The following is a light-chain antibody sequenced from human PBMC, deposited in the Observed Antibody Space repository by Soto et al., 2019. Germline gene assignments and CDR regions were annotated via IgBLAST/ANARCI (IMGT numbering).Light chain of an antibody. V-gene: IGKV3-11*01. CDR2: DGS. Sequence: EIGVTQSPATLSVSPGERVTLSCRASQNLHSFLNWYQQRPGQAPRPLIYDGSRRAAGVPDRISGDGSGTDYTLTISSLEPEDFAVYYCQQRTRWPMTFGQGTRLEIK. CDR3: QQRTRWPMT. CDR1: QNLHSF. J-gene: IGKJ5*01.